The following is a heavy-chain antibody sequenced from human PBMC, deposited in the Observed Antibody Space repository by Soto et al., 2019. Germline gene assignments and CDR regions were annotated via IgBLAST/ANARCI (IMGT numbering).Heavy chain of an antibody. CDR2: LGGAGAR. CDR1: GFTYRSYD. Sequence: GGSLRLSCAAFGFTYRSYDMHWVRQVAGKGLEWVSSLGGAGAREYAESVKGRFVISRDNANSLYLQMDSLRAGDTAIYYCTRASFGVGMDLWGQGTPVTVSS. CDR3: TRASFGVGMDL. J-gene: IGHJ6*02. D-gene: IGHD3-10*01. V-gene: IGHV3-13*01.